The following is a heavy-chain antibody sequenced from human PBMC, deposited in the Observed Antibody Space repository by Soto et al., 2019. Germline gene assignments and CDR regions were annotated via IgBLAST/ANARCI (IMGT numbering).Heavy chain of an antibody. CDR1: GGSISSGGYY. CDR3: ARGDGYSSSLYFDY. J-gene: IGHJ4*02. D-gene: IGHD6-6*01. CDR2: IYYSGST. Sequence: PSETLSLTCTVSGGSISSGGYYWSWIRQHPGKGLEWIGYIYYSGSTYYNPSLKSRVTISVDTSKNQFSLKLSSVTAADTAVYYCARGDGYSSSLYFDYWGQGTLVTVYS. V-gene: IGHV4-31*02.